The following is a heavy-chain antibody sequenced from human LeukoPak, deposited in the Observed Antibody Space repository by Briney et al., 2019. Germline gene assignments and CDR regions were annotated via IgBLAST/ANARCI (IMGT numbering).Heavy chain of an antibody. CDR2: INHSGST. D-gene: IGHD2-8*01. V-gene: IGHV4-34*01. CDR1: GGSFSGYY. CDR3: ARYTGVNGYYFDY. Sequence: SETLSLTCAVYGGSFSGYYWSWIRQPPGKGLEWIGEINHSGSTNYNPSLKSRVTISVDTSKSHFSLKLSSVTAADTAMYYCARYTGVNGYYFDYWGQGTLVTVSS. J-gene: IGHJ4*02.